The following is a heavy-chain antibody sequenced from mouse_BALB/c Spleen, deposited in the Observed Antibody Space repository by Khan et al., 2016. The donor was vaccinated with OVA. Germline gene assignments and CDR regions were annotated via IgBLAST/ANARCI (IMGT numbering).Heavy chain of an antibody. V-gene: IGHV2-2*02. CDR3: AKNRNGYFDY. CDR2: IWSGGIT. J-gene: IGHJ2*01. Sequence: QVQLKESGPGLVQPSQSLSITCTVSGFSLTNYGVHWVHQSPGKGLEWLGVIWSGGITDYNATFISRLTISKDISKSQVFFKMNSLQANDTAIYYCAKNRNGYFDYWGQGTTLTVAS. CDR1: GFSLTNYG. D-gene: IGHD1-1*02.